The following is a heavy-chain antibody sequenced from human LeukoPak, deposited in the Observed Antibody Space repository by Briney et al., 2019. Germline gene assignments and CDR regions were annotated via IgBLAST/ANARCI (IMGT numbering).Heavy chain of an antibody. CDR1: GGSISSYY. CDR2: IYYSGST. CDR3: ARDSRVGGFDP. Sequence: SQTLSLTCTVSGGSISSYYWSWIRQPPGKGLEWIGYIYYSGSTNYNPSLNSRVTISVDRSKNQFSPKLTSVTAADTAMYYCARDSRVGGFDPWGQGTLVTVSS. V-gene: IGHV4-59*12. D-gene: IGHD1-26*01. J-gene: IGHJ5*02.